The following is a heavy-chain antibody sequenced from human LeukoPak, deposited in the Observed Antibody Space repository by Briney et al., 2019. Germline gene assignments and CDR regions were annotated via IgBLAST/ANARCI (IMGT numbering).Heavy chain of an antibody. CDR1: GGSFSGYY. CDR2: INHSGST. Sequence: SETLSLTCAVYGGSFSGYYWSWIRQPPGKGLEWIGEINHSGSTNYNPSLKSRVTISVDTSKNQFSLKLSSVTAADTAVYYCARELEVLIGVAFDIWGQGTMVTVSS. J-gene: IGHJ3*02. CDR3: ARELEVLIGVAFDI. D-gene: IGHD3-10*01. V-gene: IGHV4-34*01.